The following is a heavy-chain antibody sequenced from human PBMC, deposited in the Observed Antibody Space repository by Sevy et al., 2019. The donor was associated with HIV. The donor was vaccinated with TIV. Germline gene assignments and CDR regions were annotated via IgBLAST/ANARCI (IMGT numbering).Heavy chain of an antibody. CDR1: GFIFSSYV. CDR3: EAITTAGRDY. J-gene: IGHJ4*02. D-gene: IGHD1-1*01. Sequence: GGSLRLSCAASGFIFSSYVMSWVRQAPGKGLEWVSSISGSGGYTYYADSVKGGFTMSRANSNNMLYLQMNSLGAEDTAIYYCEAITTAGRDYWGQGTLVTVSS. CDR2: ISGSGGYT. V-gene: IGHV3-23*01.